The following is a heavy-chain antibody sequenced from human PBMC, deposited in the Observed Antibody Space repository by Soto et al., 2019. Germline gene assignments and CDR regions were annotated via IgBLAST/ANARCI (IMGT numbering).Heavy chain of an antibody. CDR2: FDPEDGET. V-gene: IGHV1-24*01. CDR1: GYTLTELS. D-gene: IGHD3-22*01. CDR3: ATGRPYYDSSGGFDP. Sequence: ASVKVSCKVSGYTLTELSMHWVRQAPGNGLEWMGGFDPEDGETIYAQKFQGRVTMTEDTSTDTAYMELSSLRSEDTAVYYCATGRPYYDSSGGFDPWGQGTLVTVSS. J-gene: IGHJ5*02.